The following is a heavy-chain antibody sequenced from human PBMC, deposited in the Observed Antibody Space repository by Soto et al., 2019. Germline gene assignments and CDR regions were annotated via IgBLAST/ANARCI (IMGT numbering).Heavy chain of an antibody. CDR2: IYYSGST. J-gene: IGHJ6*03. CDR1: GGYISSGGYY. CDR3: ARSSYDFWSGLMDV. Sequence: PSETLSLTCTVSGGYISSGGYYWSWIRQHPGKGLEWIGYIYYSGSTYYNPFLKGRVTISVDTSKNQFSLKLSSVTAADTAVYYCARSSYDFWSGLMDVWGKGTTVTVSS. D-gene: IGHD3-3*01. V-gene: IGHV4-31*03.